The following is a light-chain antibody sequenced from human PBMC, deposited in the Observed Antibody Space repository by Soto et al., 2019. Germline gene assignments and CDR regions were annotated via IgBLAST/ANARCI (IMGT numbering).Light chain of an antibody. CDR2: RAS. CDR3: QQTTTFPLT. CDR1: QGITSW. V-gene: IGKV1-12*01. J-gene: IGKJ4*01. Sequence: DIQMTQSPSSVSASVGDRVTITCRASQGITSWLAWYQKKPGKAPKLMIYRASKLQRRDPSKISGSGSGTDFTLTISGLQPADFATYYCQQTTTFPLTFGGGTKVDIK.